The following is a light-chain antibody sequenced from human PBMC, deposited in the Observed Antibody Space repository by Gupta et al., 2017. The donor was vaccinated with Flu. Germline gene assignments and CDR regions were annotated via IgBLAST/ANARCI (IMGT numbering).Light chain of an antibody. CDR3: AAWDDSRSGWV. Sequence: RVTNSCSGSRSKIGSNDVYWYHQGAGTAPKLLMYMNDHRHSGVPERFSGSKYGTSAAMASSGLRAEDEADYYCAAWDDSRSGWVFGGGTKRTVL. J-gene: IGLJ3*02. V-gene: IGLV1-47*01. CDR2: MND. CDR1: RSKIGSND.